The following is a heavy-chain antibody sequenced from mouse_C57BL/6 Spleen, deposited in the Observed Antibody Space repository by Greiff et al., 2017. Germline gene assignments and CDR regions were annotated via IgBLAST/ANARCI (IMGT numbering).Heavy chain of an antibody. CDR1: GYTFTTYP. CDR2: FHPYNDDT. Sequence: QVHVKQSGAELVKPGASVKMSCKASGYTFTTYPIEWMKQNHGKSLEWIGNFHPYNDDTKYNEKFKGKATLTVEKSSSTVYLELSRLTSDDSAVYYCARSIYYEGYYAMDYWGQGTSVTVSS. J-gene: IGHJ4*01. CDR3: ARSIYYEGYYAMDY. V-gene: IGHV1-47*01. D-gene: IGHD2-4*01.